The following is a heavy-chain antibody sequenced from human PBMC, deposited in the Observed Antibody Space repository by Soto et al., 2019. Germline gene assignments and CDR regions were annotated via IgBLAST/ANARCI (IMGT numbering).Heavy chain of an antibody. J-gene: IGHJ4*02. Sequence: SETLSLTCAFSGCSISRSNWWSWVRQPPGKGLEWIGEIYHSGSTNYNPSLKSRVTISVDKSKNQFSLKLSSVTAADTAVYYCARRLRAINYYDSSGAVDYWGQGTLVTVSS. CDR2: IYHSGST. V-gene: IGHV4-4*02. CDR1: GCSISRSNW. CDR3: ARRLRAINYYDSSGAVDY. D-gene: IGHD3-22*01.